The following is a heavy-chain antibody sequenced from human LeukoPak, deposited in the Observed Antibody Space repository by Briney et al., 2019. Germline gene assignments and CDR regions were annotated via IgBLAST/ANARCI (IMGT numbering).Heavy chain of an antibody. CDR3: ARATSPIYYYYYGMDV. CDR1: GYTFTSYD. V-gene: IGHV1-8*01. J-gene: IGHJ6*02. Sequence: ASVEVSCKASGYTFTSYDINWVRQATGQGLEWMGWMNPNSGNTGYAQKFQGRVTMTRNTSISTAYMELSSLRSEDTAVYYCARATSPIYYYYYGMDVWGQGTTVTVSS. CDR2: MNPNSGNT.